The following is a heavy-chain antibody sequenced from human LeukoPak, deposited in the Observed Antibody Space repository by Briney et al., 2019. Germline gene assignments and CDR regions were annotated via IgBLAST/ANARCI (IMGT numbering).Heavy chain of an antibody. D-gene: IGHD4/OR15-4a*01. J-gene: IGHJ4*02. CDR2: IKYDGIDK. Sequence: PGGSLRLSCVASGFTLSDYWMSWVRQAPGKGLEWVANIKYDGIDKQYVDSIKGRFTISRDNAKNTLYLQMDSLRVDDTAIYYCARFSRVQSSFWGQGTLVTVSS. V-gene: IGHV3-7*01. CDR1: GFTLSDYW. CDR3: ARFSRVQSSF.